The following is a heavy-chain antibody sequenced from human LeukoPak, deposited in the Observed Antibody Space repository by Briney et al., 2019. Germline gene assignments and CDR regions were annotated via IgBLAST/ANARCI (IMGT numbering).Heavy chain of an antibody. J-gene: IGHJ5*02. CDR3: ARHDFDYSNYDWFDP. CDR2: IYYSGST. V-gene: IGHV4-39*01. CDR1: GGSISSSSYY. D-gene: IGHD4-11*01. Sequence: SETLSLTCTVSGGSISSSSYYWGWIRQPPGKGLEWIGSIYYSGSTYYNPSLKSRVTISVDTSKNQFSLKLSSVTAADTAVYYCARHDFDYSNYDWFDPWGQGTLVTVSS.